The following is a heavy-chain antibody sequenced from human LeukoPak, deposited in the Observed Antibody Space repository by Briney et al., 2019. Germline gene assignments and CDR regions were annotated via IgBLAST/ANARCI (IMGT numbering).Heavy chain of an antibody. Sequence: GGSLRPSCIASGFTFSSSAMSWVRQAPGKGLEWVSDINGGGRTYYADSVKGRFTISRDNSKNTLYLQMNSLRTEDTAVYYCAKDPQSTYGSGSHNWFDPWGQGTLVTVSS. J-gene: IGHJ5*02. CDR3: AKDPQSTYGSGSHNWFDP. CDR2: INGGGRT. CDR1: GFTFSSSA. V-gene: IGHV3-23*01. D-gene: IGHD3-10*01.